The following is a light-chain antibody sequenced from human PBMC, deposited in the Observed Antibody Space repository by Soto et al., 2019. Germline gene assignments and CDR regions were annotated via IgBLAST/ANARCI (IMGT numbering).Light chain of an antibody. CDR3: QQYGRCPFT. Sequence: EVVLTQSPGTLSLAPGDRAALSCRASQSVYNNYLAWYQQKPGQAPRLLIYCAFGRHGGIPDRFSGSGSGTDFTLTISRLEPEDFAVYYCQQYGRCPFTFGPGTKVALK. CDR2: CAF. CDR1: QSVYNNY. V-gene: IGKV3-20*01. J-gene: IGKJ3*01.